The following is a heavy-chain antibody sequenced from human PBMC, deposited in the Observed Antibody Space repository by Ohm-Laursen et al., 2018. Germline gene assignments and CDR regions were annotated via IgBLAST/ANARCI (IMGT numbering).Heavy chain of an antibody. CDR1: GFSLSNVRMG. CDR2: IFSNDEK. D-gene: IGHD2-8*01. CDR3: VRDFNGGPDY. V-gene: IGHV2-26*01. J-gene: IGHJ4*02. Sequence: TQTLTLTSIVSGFSLSNVRMGVSWIRQPPGKALEWLAHIFSNDEKSYSTSLKSRVTISKDTSKSQVVLTMTNMDLVDTATYYCVRDFNGGPDYWGQGALVTVSS.